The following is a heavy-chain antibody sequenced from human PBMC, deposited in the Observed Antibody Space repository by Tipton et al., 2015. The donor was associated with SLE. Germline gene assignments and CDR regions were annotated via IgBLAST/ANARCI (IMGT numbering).Heavy chain of an antibody. CDR3: ARQGPVVVPATGEAFNI. V-gene: IGHV4-59*10. CDR2: IYGSGRT. J-gene: IGHJ3*02. CDR1: GGSFSGYY. Sequence: TLSLTCAVYGGSFSGYYWSWIRQPAGKGPEWIGLIYGSGRTNYNPSLRSRVTMSIDTTENQLSLHLNSVTAADTAVYYCARQGPVVVPATGEAFNIWGQGTLFTVSS. D-gene: IGHD2-21*01.